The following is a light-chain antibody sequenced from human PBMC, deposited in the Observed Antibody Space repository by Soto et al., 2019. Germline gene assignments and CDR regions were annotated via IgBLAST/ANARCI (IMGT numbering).Light chain of an antibody. V-gene: IGKV3-11*01. CDR2: DAS. CDR3: QQRSNWPRT. J-gene: IGKJ1*01. Sequence: EIVLTQSPATLSLSPGERATLSCRASQSVSTYLAWFQRVPGQAPRLLIYDASNRATGIPARFSGSGSGTDFTLTISSLEPEDFAVYYCQQRSNWPRTFGQGTKVEIK. CDR1: QSVSTY.